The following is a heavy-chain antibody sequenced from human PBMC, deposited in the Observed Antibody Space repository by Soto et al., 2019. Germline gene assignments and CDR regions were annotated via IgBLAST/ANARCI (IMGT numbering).Heavy chain of an antibody. CDR3: ARRLYYDSSGFEGGGMDV. Sequence: SETLSLTSMASGGPISSSIYYCCWIRLPPGKGLEWIGSIYYSGSTYYNPSPKSRVTISVDTSKNQFSLKLSSVTAADTAVYYCARRLYYDSSGFEGGGMDVWGQGTTVT. J-gene: IGHJ6*02. D-gene: IGHD3-22*01. V-gene: IGHV4-39*01. CDR2: IYYSGST. CDR1: GGPISSSIYY.